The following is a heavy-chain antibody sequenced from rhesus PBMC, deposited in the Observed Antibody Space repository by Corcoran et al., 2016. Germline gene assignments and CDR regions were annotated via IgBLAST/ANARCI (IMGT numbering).Heavy chain of an antibody. CDR2: NGGSSGST. D-gene: IGHD1-1*01. CDR3: ARGGPLYYYGLDP. Sequence: QVQLQESGPGVVKPSETLSLTCAVSGGSISGYYLWSWIRQPPGKGREWIGYNGGSSGSTNYNPSLKSRVTISKDTSKNQFSLKLSSVTAADTAVYYCARGGPLYYYGLDPWGQGVVVTVSS. V-gene: IGHV4-127*01. J-gene: IGHJ6*01. CDR1: GGSISGYY.